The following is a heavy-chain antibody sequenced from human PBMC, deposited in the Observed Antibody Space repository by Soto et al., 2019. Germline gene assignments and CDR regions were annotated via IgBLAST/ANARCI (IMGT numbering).Heavy chain of an antibody. J-gene: IGHJ6*02. Sequence: EVQLLESGGGLVQPGGSLRLSCAASGFTFSSYDMSWVRQAPGKGLEWFAAISGSGGSTYYADSVKGRFTISRDNSKNTLYLQMNSMRAEDTAVYYCAKEGIIAAAGHGMDVWGQGTTVTVSS. CDR2: ISGSGGST. CDR1: GFTFSSYD. D-gene: IGHD6-13*01. CDR3: AKEGIIAAAGHGMDV. V-gene: IGHV3-23*01.